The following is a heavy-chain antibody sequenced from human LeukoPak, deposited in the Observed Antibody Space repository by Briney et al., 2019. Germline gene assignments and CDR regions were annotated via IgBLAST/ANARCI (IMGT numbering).Heavy chain of an antibody. J-gene: IGHJ4*02. CDR1: GGSINNYY. Sequence: SETLSLTCTVSGGSINNYYWSWIRQPPGKGLEWVGYIYYSGSTYYNPSLKSRVAISVDTSKNHFSLRLRSVTAADTAVYHCARAGWYTSGPYYFDYWGQGALVTVSS. D-gene: IGHD6-19*01. CDR2: IYYSGST. CDR3: ARAGWYTSGPYYFDY. V-gene: IGHV4-59*01.